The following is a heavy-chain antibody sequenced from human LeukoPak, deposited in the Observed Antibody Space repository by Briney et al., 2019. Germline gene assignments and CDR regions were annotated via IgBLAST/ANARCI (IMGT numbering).Heavy chain of an antibody. CDR1: SASISSSYYY. V-gene: IGHV4-39*01. J-gene: IGHJ4*02. CDR2: IYYTGST. Sequence: SETLSLTCTISSASISSSYYYWGWIRQPPGKGLKWIGSIYYTGSTYYNPSLKSRVTISVDTSKNQFSLKLSSVTAADTAVYYCARHGVQGVGPVDYWGQGTLVTVSS. D-gene: IGHD3-10*01. CDR3: ARHGVQGVGPVDY.